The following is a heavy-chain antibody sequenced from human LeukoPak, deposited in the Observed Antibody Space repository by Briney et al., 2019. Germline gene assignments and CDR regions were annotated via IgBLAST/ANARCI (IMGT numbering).Heavy chain of an antibody. D-gene: IGHD4-17*01. J-gene: IGHJ4*02. CDR2: IKQDGSEK. CDR3: ARAIDDYGDPCQFDY. Sequence: GGSLRLSCAASGFTFSSYWMSWVRQAPGKGLDWVANIKQDGSEKYYVDSVKGRFTISRDNAKNSLYLQMNSLRAEDTAVYYCARAIDDYGDPCQFDYWGQGTLVTVSS. V-gene: IGHV3-7*01. CDR1: GFTFSSYW.